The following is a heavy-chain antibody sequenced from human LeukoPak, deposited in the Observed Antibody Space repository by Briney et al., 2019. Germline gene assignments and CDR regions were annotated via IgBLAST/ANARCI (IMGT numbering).Heavy chain of an antibody. Sequence: SETLSLTCAVYGGSFSGYYWSWIRQPPGKGLEWIGEINHSGSTKYNPSLKSRVNISVDTSKNQLSLKLSSVTAADTAVYYCARGRKVPIAVAGNYYYYCYMDVWGKGTTVTVSS. CDR2: INHSGST. CDR1: GGSFSGYY. D-gene: IGHD6-19*01. J-gene: IGHJ6*03. CDR3: ARGRKVPIAVAGNYYYYCYMDV. V-gene: IGHV4-34*01.